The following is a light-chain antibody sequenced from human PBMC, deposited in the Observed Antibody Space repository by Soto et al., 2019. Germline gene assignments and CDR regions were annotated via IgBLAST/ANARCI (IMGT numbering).Light chain of an antibody. CDR1: SGHSNYV. CDR3: QTWDTGIRV. Sequence: QSVLTQSPSASASLGASVKLTCTLSSGHSNYVIAWHQQQPEKGPRYLMKLNSDGSLSKGDGIPDRFSGSSSGAERYLTISSLQSEDEADYYCQTWDTGIRVFGGGTKLTVL. CDR2: LNSDGSL. J-gene: IGLJ2*01. V-gene: IGLV4-69*01.